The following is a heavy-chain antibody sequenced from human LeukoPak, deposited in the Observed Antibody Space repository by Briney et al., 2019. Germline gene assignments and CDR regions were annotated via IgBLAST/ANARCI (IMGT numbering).Heavy chain of an antibody. V-gene: IGHV1-2*02. Sequence: ASVKVSCTASGYTFTGYYLHWVPRAPGQGLEWMGWINPHSVHTNYAQKFLRRFTMTRENSISTAFMELSGLTSDDTAVFFCARVWQQGLDFWGQGTPVTVSS. CDR2: INPHSVHT. J-gene: IGHJ4*02. CDR1: GYTFTGYY. D-gene: IGHD1/OR15-1a*01. CDR3: ARVWQQGLDF.